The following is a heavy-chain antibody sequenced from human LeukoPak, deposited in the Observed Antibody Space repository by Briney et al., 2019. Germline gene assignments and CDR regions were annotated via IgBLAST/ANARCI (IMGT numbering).Heavy chain of an antibody. V-gene: IGHV3-23*01. D-gene: IGHD6-19*01. CDR1: GFTFSNYA. J-gene: IGHJ4*02. CDR2: ISGSGGST. CDR3: ARDLYSSGWVLTGY. Sequence: GGSLRLSCATSGFTFSNYAMSWVRQAPGKGLEWVSGISGSGGSTYYADSVKGRFTISRDNSKNTLYLQMNSLRAEDTAVYYCARDLYSSGWVLTGYWGQGTLVTVSS.